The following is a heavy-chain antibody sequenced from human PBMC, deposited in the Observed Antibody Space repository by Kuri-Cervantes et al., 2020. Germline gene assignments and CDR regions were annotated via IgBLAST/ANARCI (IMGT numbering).Heavy chain of an antibody. V-gene: IGHV4-4*02. CDR1: GGSISSSNW. Sequence: SETLSLTCAVSGGSISSSNWWSWVRQPPGKGLEWIGEINHSGSTNYNPSLKSRVTISVDTSKNQFSLKLSSVTAADTAVYYCARDFIIRDYGDYGGWFDLWGQGTLVTVSS. J-gene: IGHJ5*02. D-gene: IGHD4-17*01. CDR3: ARDFIIRDYGDYGGWFDL. CDR2: INHSGST.